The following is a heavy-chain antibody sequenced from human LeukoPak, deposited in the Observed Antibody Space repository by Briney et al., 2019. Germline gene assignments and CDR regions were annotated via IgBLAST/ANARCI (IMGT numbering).Heavy chain of an antibody. Sequence: GSSVKVSCKASGGTFSSYAISWVRQAPGQGLEWMGGIFPIFGTANYAQKFQGRVTITADESTSTAYMELSSLRSEDTAVYYCARNREYSSGWYPYWGQGTLVTVSS. CDR3: ARNREYSSGWYPY. V-gene: IGHV1-69*01. D-gene: IGHD6-19*01. CDR1: GGTFSSYA. CDR2: IFPIFGTA. J-gene: IGHJ4*02.